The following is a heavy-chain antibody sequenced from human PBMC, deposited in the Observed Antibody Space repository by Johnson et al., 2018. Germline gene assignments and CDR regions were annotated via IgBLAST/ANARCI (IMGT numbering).Heavy chain of an antibody. CDR2: INNSGGNR. D-gene: IGHD2-15*01. V-gene: IGHV3-23*04. Sequence: VQLVESGGGLVQPGGSLRLSCAGSGFTFSPYAMSWVRQAPGKGLEWVPGINNSGGNRFYADSVKGRFTISRDNSKNTLYLQMDSLRAEDTAVYYCAKSPKTYDWSGGSCYIFDYWGQGTLVTASS. J-gene: IGHJ4*02. CDR1: GFTFSPYA. CDR3: AKSPKTYDWSGGSCYIFDY.